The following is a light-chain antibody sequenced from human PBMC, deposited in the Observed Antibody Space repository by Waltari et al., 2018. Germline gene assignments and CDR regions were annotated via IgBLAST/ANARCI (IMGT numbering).Light chain of an antibody. CDR2: DAS. CDR3: QQRSDWRGLT. Sequence: ELVLTQSPATLSLSPGERATLSCRASQSVTRYLAWYQHKPGQAPRLLIYDASIRVTGIPARFSGSGSGTDFTLTITSLEPEDFAVYYCQQRSDWRGLTFGGGTKVEIK. J-gene: IGKJ4*01. V-gene: IGKV3-11*01. CDR1: QSVTRY.